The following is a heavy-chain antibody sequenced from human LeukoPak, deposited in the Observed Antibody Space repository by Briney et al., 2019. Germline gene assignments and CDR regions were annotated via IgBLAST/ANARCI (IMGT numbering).Heavy chain of an antibody. V-gene: IGHV3-23*01. CDR1: GITFSSFG. Sequence: GGSLRLSCTASGITFSSFGMSWVRQAPGKGLEWLSSISGNGDNTYYADSVKGRFTISRDNSKDTLYLQMNSLRVDDTAVYYCAGQWLRLGPIDYWGQGTLVSVSS. CDR2: ISGNGDNT. J-gene: IGHJ4*02. CDR3: AGQWLRLGPIDY. D-gene: IGHD5-12*01.